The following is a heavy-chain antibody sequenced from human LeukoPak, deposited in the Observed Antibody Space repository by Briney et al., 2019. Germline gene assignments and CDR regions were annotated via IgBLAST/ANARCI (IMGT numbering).Heavy chain of an antibody. CDR1: GYTFTSYY. D-gene: IGHD2-2*02. CDR3: ARDSCSSTSCYNYFDY. V-gene: IGHV1-69*13. J-gene: IGHJ4*02. CDR2: IIPIFGTA. Sequence: GASVKVSCKASGYTFTSYYMHWVRQAPGQGLEWMGGIIPIFGTANYAQKFQGRVTITADESTSTAYMELSSLRSEDTAVYYCARDSCSSTSCYNYFDYWGQGTLVTVSS.